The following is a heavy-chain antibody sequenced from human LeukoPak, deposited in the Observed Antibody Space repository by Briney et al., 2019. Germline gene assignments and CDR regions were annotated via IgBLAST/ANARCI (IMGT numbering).Heavy chain of an antibody. CDR3: ARDRYGDGFAHFDY. CDR2: ITPSGGT. D-gene: IGHD5-24*01. V-gene: IGHV1-2*02. Sequence: ASVKVSCKASGYTFTSYAMHWVRPAPGQGLEWMGWITPSGGTNYPQKLQGRVAITRDTSITTAYMDLSRLTSDDTAVYYCARDRYGDGFAHFDYWGQGALVSVSS. J-gene: IGHJ4*02. CDR1: GYTFTSYA.